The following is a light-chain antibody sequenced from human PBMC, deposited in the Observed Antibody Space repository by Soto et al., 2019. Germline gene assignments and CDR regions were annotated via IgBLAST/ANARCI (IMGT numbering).Light chain of an antibody. CDR2: EVR. CDR3: SSYTSGSTRVV. J-gene: IGLJ2*01. V-gene: IGLV2-14*01. CDR1: SSDVGGYNY. Sequence: QSALTQPASVSGSPGQSITISCTGSSSDVGGYNYVSWYQQHPGKAPKLMIYEVRNRPSGDSNRFSGSKSGNTASLTISGLQAEDEADYYCSSYTSGSTRVVFGGGTKVTVL.